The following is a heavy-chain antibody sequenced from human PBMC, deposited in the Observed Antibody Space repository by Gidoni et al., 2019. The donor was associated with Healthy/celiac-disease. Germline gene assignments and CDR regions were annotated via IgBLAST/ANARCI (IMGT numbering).Heavy chain of an antibody. CDR3: AGRAASVGP. D-gene: IGHD3-10*01. CDR2: ISYDGSNK. CDR1: GFTFSSYA. Sequence: QVQLVESGGGVVQPGRSLRLSCAASGFTFSSYAMHWVRQAPGKGLEWVAVISYDGSNKYYADSVKGRFTISRDNSKNTLYLQMNSLRAEDTAVYYCAGRAASVGPWGQGTLVTVSS. J-gene: IGHJ5*02. V-gene: IGHV3-30-3*01.